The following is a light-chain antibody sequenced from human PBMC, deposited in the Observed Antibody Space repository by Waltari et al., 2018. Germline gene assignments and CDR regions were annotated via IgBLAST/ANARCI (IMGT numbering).Light chain of an antibody. Sequence: QSALAKPASVSGSPGQSITISCTGTSSAIGAFALVPWYQQHPGRAPRLIIRNVSERPSGVPHRFSGSKSGNTASLTISSLRSEDESLYFCSSFTTGSTGLFGGGTKLTVL. V-gene: IGLV2-14*03. CDR1: SSAIGAFAL. CDR2: NVS. CDR3: SSFTTGSTGL. J-gene: IGLJ2*01.